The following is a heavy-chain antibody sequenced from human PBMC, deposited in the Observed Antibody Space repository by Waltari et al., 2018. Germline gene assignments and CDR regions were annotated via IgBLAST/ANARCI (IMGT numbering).Heavy chain of an antibody. D-gene: IGHD1-1*01. CDR2: IGEDGTEK. Sequence: EVPLVESGGGLVQPGGSLSVSCTASDFIFSNYWMSWVRQAPGKEPEWVANIGEDGTEKYYVHSVKGRFTISRDNVKNSLYLEMNSLRAEDTAMYYCTRSGGASAFDIWGQGTMVTVSS. CDR1: DFIFSNYW. V-gene: IGHV3-7*02. J-gene: IGHJ3*02. CDR3: TRSGGASAFDI.